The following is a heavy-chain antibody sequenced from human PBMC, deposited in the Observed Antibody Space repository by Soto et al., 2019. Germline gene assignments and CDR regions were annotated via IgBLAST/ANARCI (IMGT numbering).Heavy chain of an antibody. CDR3: ARFGDHYFHPYYYYGMDV. CDR2: ISSSSSYT. V-gene: IGHV3-11*06. Sequence: QVQLVESGGGLVKPGGSLRLSCAASGFTFSDYYMSWIRQAPGKGLEWVSYISSSSSYTNYADSVKGRFTISRDNAKNSLYLQMNSLRAEDTAVYYRARFGDHYFHPYYYYGMDVWGQGTTVTVSS. D-gene: IGHD3-10*01. CDR1: GFTFSDYY. J-gene: IGHJ6*02.